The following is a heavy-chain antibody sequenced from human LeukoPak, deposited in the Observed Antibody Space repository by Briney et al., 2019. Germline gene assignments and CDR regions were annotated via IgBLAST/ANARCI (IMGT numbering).Heavy chain of an antibody. V-gene: IGHV3-33*01. CDR2: VWYDGGDK. CDR3: ARDGYYNVLAGYYTLGAMDV. CDR1: GFTFGGFG. D-gene: IGHD3/OR15-3a*01. J-gene: IGHJ6*02. Sequence: GGSLRLSCAASGFTFGGFGMHWVRQAPGKRLEWVAFVWYDGGDKYYADSVKGRFTISRDNSKNTLFLQMNSLRAEGTAVYYCARDGYYNVLAGYYTLGAMDVWGQGTTVIVSS.